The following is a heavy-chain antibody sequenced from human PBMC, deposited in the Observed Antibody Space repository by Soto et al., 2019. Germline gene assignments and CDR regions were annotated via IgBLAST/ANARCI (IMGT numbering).Heavy chain of an antibody. J-gene: IGHJ4*02. V-gene: IGHV4-59*12. CDR2: IHYSGST. Sequence: WETLSINYTVSGCAISSYYWSLLLQSPGTGLEWIGYIHYSGSTKYNPSLKSRVTISADTSKNQFSLKLSSVTAADTAVYYCARGHYDFWSGYFATIDYWGQGTLVTVSS. CDR1: GCAISSYY. D-gene: IGHD3-3*01. CDR3: ARGHYDFWSGYFATIDY.